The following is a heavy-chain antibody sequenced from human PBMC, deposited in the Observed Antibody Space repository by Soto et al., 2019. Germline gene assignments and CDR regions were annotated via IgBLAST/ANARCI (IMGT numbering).Heavy chain of an antibody. CDR2: IIPIFGTT. Sequence: ASVKVSCKTSGGIFSDYALSWVRQAPGQGLEWMGRIIPIFGTTIYAQKFHGRVTITADEPTSTAFMELSSLRSEDTAVYYCARQMNRGVIFDYWGQGTLVTVSS. J-gene: IGHJ4*02. CDR3: ARQMNRGVIFDY. CDR1: GGIFSDYA. D-gene: IGHD3-10*01. V-gene: IGHV1-69*13.